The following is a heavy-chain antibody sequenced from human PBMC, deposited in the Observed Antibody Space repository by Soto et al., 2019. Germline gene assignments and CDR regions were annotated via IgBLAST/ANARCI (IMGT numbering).Heavy chain of an antibody. Sequence: GESLKISCKGSGYSFTSYWISWVRQMPGKGLEWMGRIDPSVSYTNYSPSFQGHVTISADKSISTACLQWSSLKASDTAMYYCARHFGQLWRTDCWGQGTMVTVSS. CDR2: IDPSVSYT. D-gene: IGHD5-18*01. CDR3: ARHFGQLWRTDC. CDR1: GYSFTSYW. J-gene: IGHJ3*01. V-gene: IGHV5-10-1*01.